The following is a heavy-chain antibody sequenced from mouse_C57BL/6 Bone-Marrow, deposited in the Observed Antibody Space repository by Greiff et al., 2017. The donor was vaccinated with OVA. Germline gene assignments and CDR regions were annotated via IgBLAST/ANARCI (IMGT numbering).Heavy chain of an antibody. D-gene: IGHD1-1*01. Sequence: EVQVVESGGGLVKPGGSLKLSCAASGFTFSSYAMSWVRQTPEKRLEWVATISDGGSYTYYPDNVKGRFTISRDNAKNNLYLQMSHLKSEDTAMYYCARDYYYGSSFLSYWYFDVWGTGTTVTVSS. CDR3: ARDYYYGSSFLSYWYFDV. CDR1: GFTFSSYA. J-gene: IGHJ1*03. CDR2: ISDGGSYT. V-gene: IGHV5-4*01.